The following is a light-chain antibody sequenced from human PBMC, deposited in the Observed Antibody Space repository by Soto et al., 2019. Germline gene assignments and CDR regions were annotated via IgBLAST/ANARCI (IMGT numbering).Light chain of an antibody. CDR1: SSDVGYYNY. CDR3: SSCTSSSSLLYV. J-gene: IGLJ1*01. CDR2: EVN. V-gene: IGLV2-14*01. Sequence: QSVLTQPASVSGSPGQSITISCTGTSSDVGYYNYVSWYRQHPGKAPRLMIYEVNNRPSGVSNRFSVSKSGNTASLTISGLKAEDYADYYCSSCTSSSSLLYVFGTGTKLTVL.